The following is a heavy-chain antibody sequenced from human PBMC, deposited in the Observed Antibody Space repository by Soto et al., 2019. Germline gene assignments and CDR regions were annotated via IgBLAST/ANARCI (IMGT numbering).Heavy chain of an antibody. CDR2: IYYSGKA. CDR3: ARLIHCLTTACYFDD. Sequence: SETLSLTCTVSGGSISSSSYYWGWIRQPPGKGLEWIGSIYYSGKAYYNPSLKSRVTISVDTSKNQFSLKLSSVTAADTTVYYCARLIHCLTTACYFDDWGQGTLDTFSS. CDR1: GGSISSSSYY. D-gene: IGHD3-22*01. V-gene: IGHV4-39*01. J-gene: IGHJ4*02.